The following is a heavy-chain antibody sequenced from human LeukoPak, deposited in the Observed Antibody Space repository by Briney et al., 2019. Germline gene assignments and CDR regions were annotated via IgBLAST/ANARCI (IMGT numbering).Heavy chain of an antibody. CDR3: ARGAHNRNVAGAINYYYYYYMDV. CDR2: INHSGST. D-gene: IGHD1-1*01. J-gene: IGHJ6*03. V-gene: IGHV4-34*01. CDR1: GGTFSGYY. Sequence: PSETLSLTCAVYGGTFSGYYWSWIRQPPGKGLEWIGEINHSGSTNYNPSLKSRVTISVDTSKNKFSLKLSSVTAADTAVYYCARGAHNRNVAGAINYYYYYYMDVWGKGTTVTVSS.